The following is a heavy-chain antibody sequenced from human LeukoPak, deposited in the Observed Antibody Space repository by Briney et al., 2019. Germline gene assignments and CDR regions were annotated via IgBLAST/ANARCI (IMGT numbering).Heavy chain of an antibody. V-gene: IGHV3-30*18. CDR2: ISYDGSDK. D-gene: IGHD3-10*01. CDR3: AKAGGSGIYDADYYMDV. J-gene: IGHJ6*03. Sequence: PGGSLRLSCAASGFTFNGYAMHWVRQAPGKGLEWVALISYDGSDKYYADSVKGRLTISRDNSKNTLYLQMNSLRAEDTAVYYCAKAGGSGIYDADYYMDVWGKGTTVTVSS. CDR1: GFTFNGYA.